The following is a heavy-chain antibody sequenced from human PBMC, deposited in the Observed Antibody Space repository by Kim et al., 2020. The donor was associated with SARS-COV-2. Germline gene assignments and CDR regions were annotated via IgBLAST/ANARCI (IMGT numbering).Heavy chain of an antibody. Sequence: SETLSLTCAVYGGSFSGYYWSWIRQPPGKGLEWIGEINHSGSTNYNPSLKSRVTISVDTSKNHFSLKLSSVTAADTAVYYCASLRRHYYGSGSYQHYGMDVWGRGTTITVSS. CDR3: ASLRRHYYGSGSYQHYGMDV. D-gene: IGHD3-10*01. CDR2: INHSGST. CDR1: GGSFSGYY. J-gene: IGHJ6*01. V-gene: IGHV4-34*01.